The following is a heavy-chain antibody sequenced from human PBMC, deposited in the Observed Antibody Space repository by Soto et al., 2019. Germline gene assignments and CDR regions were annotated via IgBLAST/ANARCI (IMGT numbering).Heavy chain of an antibody. CDR2: INAGNGNT. D-gene: IGHD3-10*01. CDR1: GYTFTSYA. CDR3: ARVGSTMVRGVIIQYTDFDY. V-gene: IGHV1-3*01. J-gene: IGHJ4*02. Sequence: ASVKVSCKASGYTFTSYAMHWVRQAPGQRLEWMGWINAGNGNTKYSQKFQGRVTITRDTSASTAYMELSSLRSEDTTVYYCARVGSTMVRGVIIQYTDFDYWGQGTLVTVSS.